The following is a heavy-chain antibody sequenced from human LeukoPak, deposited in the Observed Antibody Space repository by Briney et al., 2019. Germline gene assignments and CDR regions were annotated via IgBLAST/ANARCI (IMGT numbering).Heavy chain of an antibody. D-gene: IGHD6-13*01. J-gene: IGHJ4*02. CDR1: GGSISSSSYY. V-gene: IGHV4-39*07. CDR2: IYYSGST. CDR3: ARDPLIAAGVWYFDY. Sequence: SETLSLTCTVSGGSISSSSYYWGWIRQPPGKGLEWIGSIYYSGSTYYNPSLKSRVTISVDTSKNQFSLKLSSVTAADTAVYYCARDPLIAAGVWYFDYWGQGTLVTVSS.